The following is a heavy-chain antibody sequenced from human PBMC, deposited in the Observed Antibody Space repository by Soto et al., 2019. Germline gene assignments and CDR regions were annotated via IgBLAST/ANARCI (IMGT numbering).Heavy chain of an antibody. Sequence: ASVKVSFKASGYTFTSYGISWVRQAPGQGLEWMGWINADNGNTKYSQKFQGRVTITRDTSASTAYMELSSLRSEDTAVYYCARAVAVAADFDYWGQGTLVTVSS. CDR3: ARAVAVAADFDY. CDR1: GYTFTSYG. D-gene: IGHD6-19*01. CDR2: INADNGNT. V-gene: IGHV1-3*01. J-gene: IGHJ4*02.